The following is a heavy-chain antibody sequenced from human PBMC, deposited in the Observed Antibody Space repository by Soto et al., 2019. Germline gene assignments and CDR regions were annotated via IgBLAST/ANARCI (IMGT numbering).Heavy chain of an antibody. CDR1: GFTFSSYG. CDR3: ARDKITGLFDY. Sequence: GGSLRLSCAASGFTFSSYGMHWVRQAPGKGLEWVAVISYDGSNKYYADSVKGRFTISRDNSKNTLYLQMNSLRAEDTAVYYCARDKITGLFDYWGQGTLVTVSS. CDR2: ISYDGSNK. V-gene: IGHV3-30*03. D-gene: IGHD2-8*02. J-gene: IGHJ4*02.